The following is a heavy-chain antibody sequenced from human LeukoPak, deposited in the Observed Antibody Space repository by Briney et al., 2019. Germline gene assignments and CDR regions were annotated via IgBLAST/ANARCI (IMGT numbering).Heavy chain of an antibody. V-gene: IGHV3-9*01. CDR2: ISWDSGTI. Sequence: GGSLRLSCAASGFTFGDCAMHWVRQAPGKGLEWVSGISWDSGTIGYADSVKGRFTISRDNTKNSLYLQMNSLRAEDTAFYYCARGLDSSAVDAFDFWGQGTMVTVSS. CDR3: ARGLDSSAVDAFDF. D-gene: IGHD3-22*01. J-gene: IGHJ3*01. CDR1: GFTFGDCA.